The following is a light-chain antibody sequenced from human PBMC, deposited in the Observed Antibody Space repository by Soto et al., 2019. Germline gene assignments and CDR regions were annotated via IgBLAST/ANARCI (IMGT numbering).Light chain of an antibody. V-gene: IGKV3-11*01. CDR3: QQRSNWPLT. J-gene: IGKJ4*01. Sequence: LTQAPATLSLSSGERATLSCRASQSVSSYLAWYQQKPGQAPRLLIYDASNRATGIPARFSGSGSGTDFTLTISSLEPEDFAVYYCQQRSNWPLTFGGGTKVDIK. CDR1: QSVSSY. CDR2: DAS.